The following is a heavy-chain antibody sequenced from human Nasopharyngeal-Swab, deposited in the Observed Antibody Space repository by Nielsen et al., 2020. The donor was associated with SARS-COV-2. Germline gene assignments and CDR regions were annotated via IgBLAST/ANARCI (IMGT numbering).Heavy chain of an antibody. D-gene: IGHD3-22*01. CDR2: IIPIFGTA. CDR1: VGTFSSYA. CDR3: ATVKTYYYDSSGDRGDAFDI. J-gene: IGHJ3*02. V-gene: IGHV1-69*06. Sequence: SVKVSCKASVGTFSSYAISWVRQAPGQGLEWMGGIIPIFGTANYAQKFQGRVTITADKSTSTAYMELSSLRSEDTAVYYCATVKTYYYDSSGDRGDAFDIWGQGTMVTVSS.